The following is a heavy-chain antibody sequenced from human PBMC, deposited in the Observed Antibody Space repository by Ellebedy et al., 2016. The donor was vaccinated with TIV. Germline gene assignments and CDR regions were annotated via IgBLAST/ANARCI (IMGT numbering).Heavy chain of an antibody. D-gene: IGHD1-20*01. CDR1: GYTFTSYG. Sequence: ASVKVSCXASGYTFTSYGISWVRQAPGQGLEWMGWISAYNGNTNYAQKLQGRVTMTTDTSTSTAYMELRSLRSDDTAVYYCARGFLYNWNGEGMDVWGKGTTVTVSS. CDR2: ISAYNGNT. J-gene: IGHJ6*03. V-gene: IGHV1-18*01. CDR3: ARGFLYNWNGEGMDV.